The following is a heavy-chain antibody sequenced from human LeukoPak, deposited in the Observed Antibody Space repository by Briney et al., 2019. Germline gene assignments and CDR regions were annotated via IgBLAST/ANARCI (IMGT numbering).Heavy chain of an antibody. D-gene: IGHD2-15*01. Sequence: SGGSLRLSCAASGCAFSSYAMHWVRQAPGKGLEWVAVISYDGSNKYYADSVKGPFTISRDNSKNTLYLQMNSLRAEDTAVYYCARGIVVVAAKGELLDYWGQGTLVTVSS. CDR3: ARGIVVVAAKGELLDY. J-gene: IGHJ4*02. CDR2: ISYDGSNK. CDR1: GCAFSSYA. V-gene: IGHV3-30-3*01.